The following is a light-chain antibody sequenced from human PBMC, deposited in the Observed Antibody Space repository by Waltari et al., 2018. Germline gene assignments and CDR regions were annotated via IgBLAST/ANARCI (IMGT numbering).Light chain of an antibody. CDR1: QTILYNTNNKNY. CDR2: WAS. Sequence: DIVMTQSPDSLAVSLCERATINCKSSQTILYNTNNKNYLAWYQQKPRQPPKLLIYWASTRESGVPDRFSGSGSGTDFTLTISSLQAEDVAVYYCHQYYTTPITFGQGTRLEIK. J-gene: IGKJ5*01. V-gene: IGKV4-1*01. CDR3: HQYYTTPIT.